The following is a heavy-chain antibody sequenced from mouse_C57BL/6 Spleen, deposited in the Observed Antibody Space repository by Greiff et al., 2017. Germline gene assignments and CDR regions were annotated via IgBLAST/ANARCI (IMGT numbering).Heavy chain of an antibody. J-gene: IGHJ2*01. CDR2: IYPRDGST. CDR1: GYTFTSYD. Sequence: VQLQQSGPELVKPGASVKLSCKASGYTFTSYDINWVKQRPGQGLEWIGWIYPRDGSTKYNEKFEGKATLTVATSSSTAYMELHSLTSEDSAVYFCAVYGNYFPDYWGQGTTLTVSS. V-gene: IGHV1-85*01. D-gene: IGHD2-1*01. CDR3: AVYGNYFPDY.